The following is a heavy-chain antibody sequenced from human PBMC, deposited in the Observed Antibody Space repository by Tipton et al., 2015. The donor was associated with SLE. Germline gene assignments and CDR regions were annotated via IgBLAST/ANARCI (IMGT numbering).Heavy chain of an antibody. J-gene: IGHJ4*02. CDR2: ISSSCNTI. Sequence: SLRLSCAASGFTFSGSWMNWVRQAAGKGLECVSYISSSCNTIYYADSVKGRFTISRDKAKNSLYLQMNSLRAEDTAVYYCAREGYSSGCFDYWGQGTLVTVSS. CDR1: GFTFSGSW. D-gene: IGHD6-19*01. V-gene: IGHV3-48*03. CDR3: AREGYSSGCFDY.